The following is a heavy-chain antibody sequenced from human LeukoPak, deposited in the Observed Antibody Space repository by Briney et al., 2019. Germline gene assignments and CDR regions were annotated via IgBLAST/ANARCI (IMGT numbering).Heavy chain of an antibody. CDR2: THYSGSP. J-gene: IGHJ5*02. V-gene: IGHV4-59*01. Sequence: PSETLSLTCTVSRGSIRREYWSWLRPPPGKGLAWVGYTHYSGSPNYNPSLTSRVTISVDTSRNQFSLKLSSVTAADTAVYYCARESAKYSKYRCFDPWGQGTLVTVSS. D-gene: IGHD4-11*01. CDR3: ARESAKYSKYRCFDP. CDR1: RGSIRREY.